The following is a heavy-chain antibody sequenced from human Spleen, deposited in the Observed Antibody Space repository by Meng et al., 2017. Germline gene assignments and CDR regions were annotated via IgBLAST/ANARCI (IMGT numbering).Heavy chain of an antibody. D-gene: IGHD5-24*01. Sequence: ASVKVSCKASGGTFSSYAISWVRQAPGQGLEWMGWINTYNANTNYAQKFQGRVTMTRNTSISTAYMELSSLRSEDTAVYYCARKGGLRWLQFNYYYYGMDVWGQGTTVTVSS. J-gene: IGHJ6*02. CDR2: INTYNANT. CDR3: ARKGGLRWLQFNYYYYGMDV. V-gene: IGHV1-8*02. CDR1: GGTFSSYA.